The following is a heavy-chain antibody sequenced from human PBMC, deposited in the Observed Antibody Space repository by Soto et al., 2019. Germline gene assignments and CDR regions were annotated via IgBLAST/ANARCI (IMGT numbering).Heavy chain of an antibody. V-gene: IGHV1-46*01. D-gene: IGHD6-13*01. CDR3: ERGSPSGIALRGYYYYYGLDV. Sequence: QVQLVQSGAEVKKPGASAKVSCKASGYTFSSYFIHWVRQAPGQGLEWMGILNPSDGTINYAKKFQCRVTMNRDTSTSTVYMEMSSLRSEDTAVYSCERGSPSGIALRGYYYYYGLDVWGQGTTVTVSS. CDR1: GYTFSSYF. J-gene: IGHJ6*02. CDR2: LNPSDGTI.